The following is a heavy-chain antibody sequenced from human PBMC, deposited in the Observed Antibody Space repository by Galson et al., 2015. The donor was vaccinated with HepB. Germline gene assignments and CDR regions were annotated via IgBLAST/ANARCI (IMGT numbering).Heavy chain of an antibody. CDR2: TYYRSKWYN. D-gene: IGHD2-2*01. CDR1: GDSVSSNSVA. Sequence: CAISGDSVSSNSVAWNWIRQSPSRGLEWLGRTYYRSKWYNDYAVSVKSRITINPDTSKNQFSLQVKNVTPEDTAVYYCARVVAAGHFDSWGQGTLVTVSS. CDR3: ARVVAAGHFDS. J-gene: IGHJ4*02. V-gene: IGHV6-1*01.